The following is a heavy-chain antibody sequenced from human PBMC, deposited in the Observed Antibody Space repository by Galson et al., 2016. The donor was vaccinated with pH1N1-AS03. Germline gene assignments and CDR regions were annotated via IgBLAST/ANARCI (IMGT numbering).Heavy chain of an antibody. CDR3: ARDHLGAGPAFDY. V-gene: IGHV6-1*01. CDR2: TYYRSKWYKWYN. D-gene: IGHD1-26*01. Sequence: CAISGDSVSSNTAAWNWIRQSPSRGLEWLGRTYYRSKWYKWYNDYAVSVESRITINPDTSTNQFSLQLNSVTPEDSAVYFCARDHLGAGPAFDYWGQGTLVTVSS. J-gene: IGHJ4*02. CDR1: GDSVSSNTAA.